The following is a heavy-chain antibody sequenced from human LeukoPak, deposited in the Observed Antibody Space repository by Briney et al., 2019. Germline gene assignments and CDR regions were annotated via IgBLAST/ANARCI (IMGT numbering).Heavy chain of an antibody. D-gene: IGHD2-2*02. J-gene: IGHJ6*02. V-gene: IGHV3-30*02. CDR3: AKDGWYQLLYVYYYYGMDV. CDR1: GFTFSSYG. CDR2: IWYEGSNK. Sequence: GGCLRLSCAASGFTFSSYGMHWVRQAPGKGLGWGAFIWYEGSNKYYADSVEGRFTISRDNSKNTLYLQKNSLRAEDTAVYYCAKDGWYQLLYVYYYYGMDVWGQGTTVTVSS.